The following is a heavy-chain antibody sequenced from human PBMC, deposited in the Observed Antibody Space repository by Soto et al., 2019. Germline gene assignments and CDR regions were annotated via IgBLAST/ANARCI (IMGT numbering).Heavy chain of an antibody. D-gene: IGHD6-19*01. J-gene: IGHJ4*02. CDR3: ARVVAVAEFGYFDY. Sequence: QVQLVESGGGVVQPGRSLRLSCAASGFTFSSYAMHWVRQAPGKGLEWVAVISYDGSNKYYADSVKGRFTISRDNSKNTLYLQMNSLRAEDTAVYYCARVVAVAEFGYFDYWGQGTLVTVSS. CDR2: ISYDGSNK. V-gene: IGHV3-30-3*01. CDR1: GFTFSSYA.